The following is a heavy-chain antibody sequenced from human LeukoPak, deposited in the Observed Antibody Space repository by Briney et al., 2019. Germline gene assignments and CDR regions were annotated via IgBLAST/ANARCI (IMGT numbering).Heavy chain of an antibody. CDR3: ARDQYLDC. J-gene: IGHJ4*02. CDR1: GFTFSDYY. Sequence: GALRLSCAASGFTFSDYYMSWIRQAPGKGLEGVSSISRGGNSIYYADSVRGRFTISRDNAKNSLYLQMNSLRAEDTAVYYCARDQYLDCRGQGTLVTVSS. CDR2: ISRGGNSI. V-gene: IGHV3-11*01.